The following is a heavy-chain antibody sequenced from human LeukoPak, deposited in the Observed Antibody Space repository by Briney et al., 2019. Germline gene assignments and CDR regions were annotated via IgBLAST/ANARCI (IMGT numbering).Heavy chain of an antibody. CDR2: IKSKTDGETT. CDR1: GFTFSNGY. CDR3: ATRAFYYGLDV. V-gene: IGHV3-15*01. J-gene: IGHJ6*02. Sequence: GGPLRLSCAASGFTFSNGYMTWVRQAPGKGLEWVGRIKSKTDGETTDYGAPVKGRFTISRDDSKNTLYLQMNSLKTEDTAVYYCATRAFYYGLDVWGQGTTVTVSS.